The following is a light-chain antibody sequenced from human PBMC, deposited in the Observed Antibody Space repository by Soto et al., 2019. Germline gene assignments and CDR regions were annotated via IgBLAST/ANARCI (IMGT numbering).Light chain of an antibody. Sequence: EIVMTQSPVTLSVSPGERATLSCRASQYISSNLAWYQQKPGQAPRLLIYAVSARATGIPARFSGSGSGTEFTLTINGLQSEDFAVYYCQQYNGWPPWTFGQGTKVEIK. CDR3: QQYNGWPPWT. CDR1: QYISSN. V-gene: IGKV3-15*01. CDR2: AVS. J-gene: IGKJ1*01.